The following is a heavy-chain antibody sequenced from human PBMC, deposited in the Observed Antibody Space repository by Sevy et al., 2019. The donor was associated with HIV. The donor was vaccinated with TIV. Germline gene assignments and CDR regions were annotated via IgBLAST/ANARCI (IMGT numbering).Heavy chain of an antibody. V-gene: IGHV4-30-2*01. D-gene: IGHD4-17*01. Sequence: SETLSLTCAVSGGSISSGLYSWYWIRQPPGKGLEWIGYIYHTGPTYYNPSLKSRVTISVDTSKNQFSLRLNSVTAADTAVYYCARDSGDYPYYFDHWGQGTLVTVSS. CDR3: ARDSGDYPYYFDH. J-gene: IGHJ4*02. CDR2: IYHTGPT. CDR1: GGSISSGLYS.